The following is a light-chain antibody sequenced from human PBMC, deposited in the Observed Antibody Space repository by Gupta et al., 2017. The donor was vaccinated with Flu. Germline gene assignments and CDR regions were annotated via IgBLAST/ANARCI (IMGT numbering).Light chain of an antibody. Sequence: QTVVTQEPSFSVSPGGTVTLTCGLSSGSVSTSYYPSWYQQTPGQAPRTPIYSTNTRSAGVPGRFSVSIRGNTAALTITEASADEESDYYCVPYKGSGTWVFGGGTKLTVL. J-gene: IGLJ3*02. V-gene: IGLV8-61*01. CDR3: VPYKGSGTWV. CDR2: STN. CDR1: SGSVSTSYY.